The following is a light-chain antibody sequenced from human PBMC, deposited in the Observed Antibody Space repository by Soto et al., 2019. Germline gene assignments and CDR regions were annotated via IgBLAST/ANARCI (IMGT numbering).Light chain of an antibody. V-gene: IGKV2-28*01. CDR1: QSLLHSNGYNY. CDR3: MQALQTPYT. CDR2: LGS. J-gene: IGKJ2*01. Sequence: DIVMTQSPLSLPVTPGEPASISCRSSQSLLHSNGYNYLDWYLQKPGQSPQLLIYLGSNRASGVPDRFSGSGSGTDCTLKISRAEAEDVGVYYCMQALQTPYTFGQGTKLEIK.